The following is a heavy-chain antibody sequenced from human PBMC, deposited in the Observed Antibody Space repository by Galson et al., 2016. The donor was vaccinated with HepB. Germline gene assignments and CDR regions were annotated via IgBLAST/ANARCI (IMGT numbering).Heavy chain of an antibody. V-gene: IGHV3-53*01. D-gene: IGHD4-23*01. CDR1: GLSVSSNY. CDR3: ARGPPVGTAGGLDI. J-gene: IGHJ3*02. CDR2: MYIDGNA. Sequence: SLRLSCAASGLSVSSNYMSWIRQAPGKGLEWVSVMYIDGNAYYADSVKGRFTLSRDNSQNTVYLQMSSLRGEDTAMYYCARGPPVGTAGGLDIWGHGTMVSVSS.